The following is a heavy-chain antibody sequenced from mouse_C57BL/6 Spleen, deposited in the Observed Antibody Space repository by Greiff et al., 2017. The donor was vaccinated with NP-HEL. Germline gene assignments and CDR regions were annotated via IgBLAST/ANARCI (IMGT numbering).Heavy chain of an antibody. CDR2: IYPGDGDT. V-gene: IGHV1-82*01. CDR1: GYAFSSSW. Sequence: VKLMESGPELVKPGASVKISCKASGYAFSSSWMNWVKQRPGKGLEWIGRIYPGDGDTNYNGKFKGKATLTADKSSSTAYMQLSSLTSEDSAVYVCARAEYYGSTLYAVDGWGKGTTVTVSS. D-gene: IGHD1-1*01. J-gene: IGHJ4*01. CDR3: ARAEYYGSTLYAVDG.